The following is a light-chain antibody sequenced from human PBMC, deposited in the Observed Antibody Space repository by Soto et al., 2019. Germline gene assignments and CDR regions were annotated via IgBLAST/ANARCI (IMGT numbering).Light chain of an antibody. V-gene: IGKV3-20*01. CDR3: QQYGSSRAL. CDR2: GAS. CDR1: QSVSSSY. Sequence: EIVLTQSPGTLSLSPGERATLSCRASQSVSSSYLAWYQQKPGQAPRLLIYGASSRATGIPDRFSGSGSGTDFTLTISRREPEDFAVYYCQQYGSSRALFGPGTKVDIK. J-gene: IGKJ3*01.